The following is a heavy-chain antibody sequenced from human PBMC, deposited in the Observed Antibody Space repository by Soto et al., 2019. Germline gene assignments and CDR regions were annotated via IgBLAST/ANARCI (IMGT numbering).Heavy chain of an antibody. D-gene: IGHD3-22*01. CDR1: GGTFSSYA. Sequence: GASVKVSCKASGGTFSSYAISWVRQAPGQGLEWMGGIIPIFGTANYAQKFQGRVTITADESTSTAYMELSSLRSEDTAVYYCARGATYYYDSSGSFLFQHWGQGTLVTVSS. CDR2: IIPIFGTA. V-gene: IGHV1-69*13. CDR3: ARGATYYYDSSGSFLFQH. J-gene: IGHJ1*01.